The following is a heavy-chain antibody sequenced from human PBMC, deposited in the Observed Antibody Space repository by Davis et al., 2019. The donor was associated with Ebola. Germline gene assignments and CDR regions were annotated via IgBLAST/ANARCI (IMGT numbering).Heavy chain of an antibody. J-gene: IGHJ5*02. Sequence: AASVKVSCKASGFTLTNYAIHWVRQAPGQRLEWMGWFHGGNGNTKYSQRFQGRVTITTDTSASTAYLDLSSLRSDDTAVYYFARVDSSNWFNWFDPWGQGTLVTVSS. CDR2: FHGGNGNT. CDR1: GFTLTNYA. V-gene: IGHV1-3*01. D-gene: IGHD6-13*01. CDR3: ARVDSSNWFNWFDP.